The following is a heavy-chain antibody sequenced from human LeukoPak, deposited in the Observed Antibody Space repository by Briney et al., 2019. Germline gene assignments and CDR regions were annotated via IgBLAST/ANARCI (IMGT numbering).Heavy chain of an antibody. CDR2: IRYDGSNK. D-gene: IGHD4-17*01. V-gene: IGHV3-30*02. J-gene: IGHJ5*02. CDR3: AKDRLYGDYYNWFDP. CDR1: GFTFSSYG. Sequence: TGGSLRLSRAASGFTFSSYGMHWVRQAPGKGLEWVAFIRYDGSNKYYADSVKGRFTISRDNSKNTLYLQMNSLRAEDTAVYYCAKDRLYGDYYNWFDPWGQGTLVTVSS.